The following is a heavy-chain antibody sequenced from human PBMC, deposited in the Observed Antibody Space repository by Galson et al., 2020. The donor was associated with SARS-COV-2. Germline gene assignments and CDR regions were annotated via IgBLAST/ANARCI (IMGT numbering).Heavy chain of an antibody. D-gene: IGHD6-6*01. J-gene: IGHJ6*02. CDR1: GYNFISYG. CDR2: ISRYHGHT. V-gene: IGHV1-18*04. CDR3: ARDGYGISSIGYYYGMDA. Sequence: ASVKVPCKASGYNFISYGFIWVRPAPGRGFEYMGWISRYHGHTRYQEKFRDRVTITKDSSTRPAHMELRRLTNDDTAIYYCARDGYGISSIGYYYGMDAWGQGATVTVSS.